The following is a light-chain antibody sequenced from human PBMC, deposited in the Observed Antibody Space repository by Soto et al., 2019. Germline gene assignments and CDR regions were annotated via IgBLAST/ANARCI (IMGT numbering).Light chain of an antibody. CDR2: GAS. J-gene: IGKJ1*01. Sequence: EIVMTQSPATLSVSPGERATLSCRASQSVSSNLAWYQQKPGHAPRLLIYGASTSATAVPARFSGSRSGTEFTLTISSLQSEDFAVYYCQQYNNWPRWTFGQGTKVEIK. CDR1: QSVSSN. CDR3: QQYNNWPRWT. V-gene: IGKV3-15*01.